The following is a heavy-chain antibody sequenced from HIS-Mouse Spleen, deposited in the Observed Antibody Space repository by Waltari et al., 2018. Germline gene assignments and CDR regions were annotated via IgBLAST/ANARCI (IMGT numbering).Heavy chain of an antibody. J-gene: IGHJ4*02. CDR3: ARDQVDTAMEGTR. CDR2: RKQDGSEK. D-gene: IGHD5-18*01. V-gene: IGHV3-7*01. Sequence: EVQLVESGGGLVQPGGSLRLSCSASGFTFSSYWMSWVRQAPGKGRELGANRKQDGSEKYYVDSVKGRFTISRDNAKNSLYLQMNSLRAEDTAVYYCARDQVDTAMEGTRWGQGTLVTVSS. CDR1: GFTFSSYW.